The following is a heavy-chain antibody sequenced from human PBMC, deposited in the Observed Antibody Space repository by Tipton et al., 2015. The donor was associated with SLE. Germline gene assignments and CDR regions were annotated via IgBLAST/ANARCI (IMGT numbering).Heavy chain of an antibody. V-gene: IGHV4-34*01. D-gene: IGHD3-16*01. CDR3: ASWGPIAYYYYYMDV. CDR1: GGSFSGYY. CDR2: INHSGST. J-gene: IGHJ6*03. Sequence: TLSLTCAVYGGSFSGYYWSWIRQPPGKGLEWIGEINHSGSTNYNPSLKSRVTISVDTSKNQFPLKLSSVTAADTAVYYCASWGPIAYYYYYMDVWGKGTTVTVSS.